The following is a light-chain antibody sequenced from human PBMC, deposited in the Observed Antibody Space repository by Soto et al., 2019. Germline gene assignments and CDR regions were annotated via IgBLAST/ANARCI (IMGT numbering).Light chain of an antibody. V-gene: IGLV4-69*01. Sequence: QSVLTQSPSASASLGASVKLTCTLSSGHSTYAIAWHQQQPEKGPRYLMKVNSDGSHSKGDGIPDRFSGSSSGAERSLTISSLQSEDEADYYCQTWGTGFHVVFGGGTKLTV. J-gene: IGLJ2*01. CDR3: QTWGTGFHVV. CDR1: SGHSTYA. CDR2: VNSDGSH.